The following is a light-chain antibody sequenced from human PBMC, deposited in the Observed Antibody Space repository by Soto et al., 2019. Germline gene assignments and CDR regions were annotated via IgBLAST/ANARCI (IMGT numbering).Light chain of an antibody. Sequence: DIQLTQYPSLLSASVGDRVTITCRASQGISSYLAWYQQKPGKAPKLLIYAASTLQSGVPSRFSGSGSGTEFTLTISSLQPEDFATYYCQQLNSYSFTFGPGTKVDIK. CDR1: QGISSY. CDR3: QQLNSYSFT. V-gene: IGKV1-9*01. J-gene: IGKJ3*01. CDR2: AAS.